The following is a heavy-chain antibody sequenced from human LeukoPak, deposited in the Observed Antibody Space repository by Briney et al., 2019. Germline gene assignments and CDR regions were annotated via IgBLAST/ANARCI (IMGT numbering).Heavy chain of an antibody. J-gene: IGHJ6*03. D-gene: IGHD3-10*01. CDR1: GFSLSTSGVG. V-gene: IGHV2-5*01. CDR2: IYWNDDK. CDR3: ARIQMGGSGSSLNYYYYYMDV. Sequence: SGPTLVKPTQTLTLTCTFSGFSLSTSGVGVGWIRQPPGKALEWLALIYWNDDKRYSPSLKSRLTITKDTSKNQVVLTMTNMDPVDTATYYCARIQMGGSGSSLNYYYYYMDVWGKGTTVTVSS.